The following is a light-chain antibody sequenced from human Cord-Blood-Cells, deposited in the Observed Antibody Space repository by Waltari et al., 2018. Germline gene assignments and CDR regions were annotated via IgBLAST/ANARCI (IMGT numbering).Light chain of an antibody. CDR2: GKN. Sequence: SSELTQDPAVSVALGQTVRITCPGDSLRSYHAIWYQQKPGQAPVLVIYGKNNRPSGIPDRFSGSSSGNTASLTITGAQAEDEADYYCNSRDSSGNHLVFGGGTKLTVL. CDR3: NSRDSSGNHLV. V-gene: IGLV3-19*01. J-gene: IGLJ3*02. CDR1: SLRSYH.